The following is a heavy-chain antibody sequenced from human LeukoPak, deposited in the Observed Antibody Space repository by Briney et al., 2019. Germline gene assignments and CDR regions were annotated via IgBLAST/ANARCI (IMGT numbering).Heavy chain of an antibody. CDR3: ARGAPHGQWLVRARTYYYYGMDV. CDR1: GFTFSSYW. CDR2: INSDGSST. V-gene: IGHV3-74*01. Sequence: GGSLRLSRAASGFTFSSYWMHWVRQAPGKGLVWVSRINSDGSSTSYADSVKGRFTISRDNAKNTLYLQMNSLRAEDTAVYYCARGAPHGQWLVRARTYYYYGMDVWGQGTTVTVSS. J-gene: IGHJ6*02. D-gene: IGHD6-19*01.